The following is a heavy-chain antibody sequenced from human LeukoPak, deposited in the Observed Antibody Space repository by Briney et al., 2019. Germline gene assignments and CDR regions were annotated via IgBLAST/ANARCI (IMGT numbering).Heavy chain of an antibody. CDR3: ASGYCSGGSCYEGY. CDR2: IYHSGGT. CDR1: GYSINSGS. V-gene: IGHV4-38-2*02. Sequence: SETLSLTCTVSGYSINSGSWGWIRQPPGKGLEWIGNIYHSGGTYYNPSLTSRVTISVDTSKNQFSLKLSSVTAADTAVYYCASGYCSGGSCYEGYWGQGTLVTVSS. D-gene: IGHD2-15*01. J-gene: IGHJ4*01.